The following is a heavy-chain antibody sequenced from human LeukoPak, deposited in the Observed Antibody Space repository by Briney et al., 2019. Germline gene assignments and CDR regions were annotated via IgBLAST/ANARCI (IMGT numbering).Heavy chain of an antibody. V-gene: IGHV1-2*02. J-gene: IGHJ5*02. D-gene: IGHD3-10*01. CDR3: ARDDGSGIDWFDP. CDR2: INPNSGGT. Sequence: ASVKVSCKASGYTFTGYYMHWVRQAPGQGLEWMGWINPNSGGTNYAQKFQGRVTMTRDTSISTAYMELSRLRSDDTAAYYCARDDGSGIDWFDPWGQGTLVTVSS. CDR1: GYTFTGYY.